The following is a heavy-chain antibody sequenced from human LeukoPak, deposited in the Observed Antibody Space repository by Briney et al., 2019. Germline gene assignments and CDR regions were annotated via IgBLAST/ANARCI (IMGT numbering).Heavy chain of an antibody. D-gene: IGHD3-9*01. CDR3: AKTGGNILTGYYISSEFDY. CDR1: GFTFSSYG. V-gene: IGHV3-33*06. Sequence: GGSLRLSCAASGFTFSSYGMHWVRQAPGKGLEWVAVIWYDGTYKYYADSVKGRFTISRDNSKNTLYLQMNSLRAEDTAVYYCAKTGGNILTGYYISSEFDYWGQGTLVTVSS. J-gene: IGHJ4*02. CDR2: IWYDGTYK.